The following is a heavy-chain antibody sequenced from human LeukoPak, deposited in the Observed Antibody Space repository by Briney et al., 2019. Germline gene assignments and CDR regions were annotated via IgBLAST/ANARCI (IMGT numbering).Heavy chain of an antibody. CDR3: ARRSGWPPEEGFDY. D-gene: IGHD3-10*01. V-gene: IGHV1-18*01. CDR1: GYTFTSYG. CDR2: ISAYNGNT. J-gene: IGHJ4*02. Sequence: ASVKVSCKASGYTFTSYGISWVRQAPGQGLEWMGWISAYNGNTNYAQKLQGRVTMTTDTSTSTAYMVLRSLRSDDTAVYYCARRSGWPPEEGFDYWGQGTLVTVSS.